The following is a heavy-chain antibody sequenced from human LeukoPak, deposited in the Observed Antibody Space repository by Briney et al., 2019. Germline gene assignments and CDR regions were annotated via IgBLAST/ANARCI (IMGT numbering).Heavy chain of an antibody. V-gene: IGHV4-59*01. D-gene: IGHD1-26*01. CDR1: GGSISSYY. CDR3: AGGRGSYLFDY. Sequence: SETLSLTCTVSGGSISSYYWSWIRQPPGKGLEWIGYIYYSGSTNYNPSLKSRVTISVDTSKNQFSLKLSSVTAADTAVYYCAGGRGSYLFDYWGQGTLVTVSS. J-gene: IGHJ4*02. CDR2: IYYSGST.